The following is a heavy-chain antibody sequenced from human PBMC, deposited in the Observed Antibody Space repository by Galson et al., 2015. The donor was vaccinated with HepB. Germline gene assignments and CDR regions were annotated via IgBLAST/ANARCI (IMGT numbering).Heavy chain of an antibody. CDR2: ISAYNGNT. CDR3: ARDLAHSSGWPGGMDV. D-gene: IGHD6-19*01. CDR1: GYTFTSYG. Sequence: SVKVSCKASGYTFTSYGISWVRQAPGQGLEWMGWISAYNGNTNYAQKLQGRVTMTTDTSTSTAYMELRSLRSDDTAVYYCARDLAHSSGWPGGMDVWGQGTTVTVSS. V-gene: IGHV1-18*01. J-gene: IGHJ6*02.